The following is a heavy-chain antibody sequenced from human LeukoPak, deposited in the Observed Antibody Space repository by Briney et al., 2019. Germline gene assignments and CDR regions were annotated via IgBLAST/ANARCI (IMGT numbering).Heavy chain of an antibody. D-gene: IGHD2/OR15-2a*01. CDR1: GFTFSSYG. CDR2: ISSSSSYI. J-gene: IGHJ4*02. V-gene: IGHV3-21*01. Sequence: RAGGSLRLSCAASGFTFSSYGMNWVRQAPGKGLKWVSSISSSSSYIYYADSVKGRFTISRDNAKNSLYLQMNSLRAEDTAVYYCARDPQNTVGYWGQGTLVTVSS. CDR3: ARDPQNTVGY.